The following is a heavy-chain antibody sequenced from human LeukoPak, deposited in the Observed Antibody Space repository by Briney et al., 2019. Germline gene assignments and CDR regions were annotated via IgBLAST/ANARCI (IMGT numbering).Heavy chain of an antibody. CDR2: IYASGST. V-gene: IGHV4-61*02. D-gene: IGHD2-2*01. CDR1: GGSISSGGYY. CDR3: ATGGAYADFEY. Sequence: PSQTLSLTCNVSGGSISSGGYYWSWIRQPAGKGLGWIGRIYASGSTEYNPSPKSRVTITVDTSKNQFSLKLSPVTAADTAVYYCATGGAYADFEYWGQGILVTVSS. J-gene: IGHJ4*02.